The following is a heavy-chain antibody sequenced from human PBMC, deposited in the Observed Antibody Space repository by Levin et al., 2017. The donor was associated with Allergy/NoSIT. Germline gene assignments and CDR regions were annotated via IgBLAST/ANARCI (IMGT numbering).Heavy chain of an antibody. J-gene: IGHJ4*02. CDR3: ARHKSIRSSAGFDF. Sequence: MSSETLSLTCTVSGASVSLYYWSWVRQPPGKGLQWIGCIYNNADYNPSLKNRVTISRDTSKNQVSLTLTSLTAADTAVSFCARHKSIRSSAGFDFWGQGALVAVSP. CDR2: IYNNA. CDR1: GASVSLYY. V-gene: IGHV4-4*09. D-gene: IGHD6-25*01.